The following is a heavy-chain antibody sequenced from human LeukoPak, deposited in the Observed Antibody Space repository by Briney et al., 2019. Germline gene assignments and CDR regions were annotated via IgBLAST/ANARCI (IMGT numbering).Heavy chain of an antibody. CDR3: AKNRGAGSHYYYHMNV. D-gene: IGHD1-26*01. J-gene: IGHJ6*03. CDR2: ISYDGSDK. CDR1: GFTFSTYP. V-gene: IGHV3-30-3*02. Sequence: GRSLRLSCAASGFTFSTYPMHWVRQAPGKGLEWVAVISYDGSDKYYADSVKGRFTISRDNSKNTLYLQLNSLRVEDTAVYYCAKNRGAGSHYYYHMNVWGKGTTVTVSS.